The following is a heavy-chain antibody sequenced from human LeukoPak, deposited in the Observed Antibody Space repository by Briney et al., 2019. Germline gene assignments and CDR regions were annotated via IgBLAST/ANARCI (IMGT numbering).Heavy chain of an antibody. CDR1: GGTFSSYA. Sequence: SVKVSCKASGGTFSSYAISWVRQAPGQGLEWMGRIIPIFGTANYAQKFQGRVTITTDESTSTAYMELSSLRSEDTAVYHCASYDSFGAFDIWGQGTMVTVSS. D-gene: IGHD3-22*01. V-gene: IGHV1-69*05. CDR3: ASYDSFGAFDI. J-gene: IGHJ3*02. CDR2: IIPIFGTA.